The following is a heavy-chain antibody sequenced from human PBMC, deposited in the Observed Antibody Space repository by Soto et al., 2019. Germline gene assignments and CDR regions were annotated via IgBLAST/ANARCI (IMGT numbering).Heavy chain of an antibody. D-gene: IGHD3-10*01. J-gene: IGHJ6*03. V-gene: IGHV4-59*01. CDR2: IYYSGST. Sequence: TSETLSLTCTVSGGSISSYYWSWIRQPPGKGLECIGYIYYSGSTNYNPSLKSRVTISLDTSKNHFSLKLSSVTPADTAVYYCARLGGYYYMDVWGKGTTVTV. CDR1: GGSISSYY. CDR3: ARLGGYYYMDV.